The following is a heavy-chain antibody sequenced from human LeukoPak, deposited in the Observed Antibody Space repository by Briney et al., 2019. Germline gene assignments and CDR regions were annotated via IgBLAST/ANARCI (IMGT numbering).Heavy chain of an antibody. CDR1: GGSICSYY. J-gene: IGHJ4*02. CDR3: ARDESTAMFY. V-gene: IGHV4-4*07. Sequence: SETLSLTCTVSGGSICSYYWSWIRQPARKGLEWIWRKYTSASTNYNPSLRGRVNMSVDPSMNQFSLKLSSVTAADTDVYYCARDESTAMFYWGQGTLVTVSS. D-gene: IGHD5/OR15-5a*01. CDR2: KYTSAST.